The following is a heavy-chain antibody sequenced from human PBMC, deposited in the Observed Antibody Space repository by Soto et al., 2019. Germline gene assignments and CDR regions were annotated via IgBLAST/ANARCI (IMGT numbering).Heavy chain of an antibody. CDR3: AKNADFLIWGMDV. D-gene: IGHD3-9*01. V-gene: IGHV3-23*01. J-gene: IGHJ6*02. Sequence: HPGSALRLIRAASGYTFNTYVMTWVRQAPGKGLEWVSIISSSGDGTYYVDSVKGRFTISRDNSRNTLNLQMNNLRAEDTAVYYCAKNADFLIWGMDVWRQVTTVTV. CDR1: GYTFNTYV. CDR2: ISSSGDGT.